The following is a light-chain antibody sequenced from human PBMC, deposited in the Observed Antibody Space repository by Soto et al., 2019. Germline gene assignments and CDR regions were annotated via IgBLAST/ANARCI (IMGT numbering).Light chain of an antibody. Sequence: DIQMTQSPSTLSASVGDRVTITCRASQSLSRWLAWYQQKPGTAPKLLIYDASILQSGVPSRFSGSGSGTEFTLTISSLQHDDFAIYYCQEYDGYLWTFGQGTKVEIK. CDR1: QSLSRW. J-gene: IGKJ1*01. CDR3: QEYDGYLWT. V-gene: IGKV1-5*01. CDR2: DAS.